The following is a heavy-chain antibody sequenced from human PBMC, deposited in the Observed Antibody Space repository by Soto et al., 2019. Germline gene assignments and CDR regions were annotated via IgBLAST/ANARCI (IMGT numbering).Heavy chain of an antibody. V-gene: IGHV1-69*08. CDR3: ARDYRYCSGGSCYSDAFDI. J-gene: IGHJ3*02. D-gene: IGHD2-15*01. Sequence: QVQLVQSGAEVKKPGSSVKVSCKASGGTFSSYTISWARQAPGQGLEWLGRIIPILGIANYAQKFQGRVTITADKSTSTAYMELSSLRSEDTAVYYCARDYRYCSGGSCYSDAFDIWGQGTMVTVSS. CDR1: GGTFSSYT. CDR2: IIPILGIA.